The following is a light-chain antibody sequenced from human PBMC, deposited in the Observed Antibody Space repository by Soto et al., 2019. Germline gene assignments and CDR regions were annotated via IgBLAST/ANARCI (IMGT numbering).Light chain of an antibody. Sequence: EIVWTQSPGTLFLSPGERATLSCRASQSVSSSYLAWYQQKPGQAPRLLIYGASSRATGIPDRFSGSGSGTDFTLTISRLEPEDFAVYYCQQSGSSPWTFGQGTKLEIK. CDR1: QSVSSSY. J-gene: IGKJ1*01. CDR2: GAS. V-gene: IGKV3-20*01. CDR3: QQSGSSPWT.